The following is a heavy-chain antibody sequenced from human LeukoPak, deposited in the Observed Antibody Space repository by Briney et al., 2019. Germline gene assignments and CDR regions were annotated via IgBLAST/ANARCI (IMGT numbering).Heavy chain of an antibody. CDR3: AKVSYGSDY. Sequence: ETLSLTCTVSGDSISRSIYYWGWIRQPPGKGLEWVSAISGSGGSTYYADSVKGRFTISRDNSKNTLYLQMNSLRAEDTAVYYCAKVSYGSDYWGQGTLVTVSS. J-gene: IGHJ4*02. CDR1: GDSISRSIYY. D-gene: IGHD4-17*01. V-gene: IGHV3-23*01. CDR2: ISGSGGST.